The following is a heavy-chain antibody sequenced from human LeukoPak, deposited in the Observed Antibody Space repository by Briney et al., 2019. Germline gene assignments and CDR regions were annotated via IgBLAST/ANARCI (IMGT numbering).Heavy chain of an antibody. CDR2: INPNSGCT. Sequence: ASVKVSCKASGYTFTGYYMHWVRQAPGQGLEWIGWINPNSGCTNYAQKFQGRVTMTRDTSISTAYMELSRLRSADTAVYYCASGYNWTYPFDYWGQGSLVTVSS. CDR1: GYTFTGYY. CDR3: ASGYNWTYPFDY. D-gene: IGHD1-7*01. V-gene: IGHV1-2*02. J-gene: IGHJ4*02.